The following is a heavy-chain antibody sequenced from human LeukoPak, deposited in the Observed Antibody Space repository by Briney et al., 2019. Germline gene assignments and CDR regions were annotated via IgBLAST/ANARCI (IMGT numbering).Heavy chain of an antibody. V-gene: IGHV3-23*01. CDR2: ITDSGDST. D-gene: IGHD2/OR15-2a*01. J-gene: IGHJ6*03. CDR1: GFTFRTYA. Sequence: GGSLRLSCAASGFTFRTYAMNWVRQAPGKGLEWVSAITDSGDSTYYVDSVKGRFTISRDNSKNTLYLEMSSLRVEDTAMYYCAKPKNSRDYYCMNVWGNGTTVIVSS. CDR3: AKPKNSRDYYCMNV.